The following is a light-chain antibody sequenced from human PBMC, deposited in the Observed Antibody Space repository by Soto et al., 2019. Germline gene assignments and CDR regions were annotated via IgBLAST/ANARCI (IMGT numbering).Light chain of an antibody. CDR1: QSISSW. CDR2: KAS. CDR3: QQYNRYPLT. V-gene: IGKV1-5*03. J-gene: IGKJ4*01. Sequence: DIQMTQSLTSLSASVGDRVSITCRASQSISSWLAWYQQKPGKAPKLLIYKASSLESGVPSRFSGSGSGTEVTLTISSLQPDDFATYYCQQYNRYPLTFGGGTKVEIK.